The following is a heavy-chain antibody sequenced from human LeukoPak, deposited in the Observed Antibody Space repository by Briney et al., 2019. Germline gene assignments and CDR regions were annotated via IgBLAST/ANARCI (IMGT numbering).Heavy chain of an antibody. D-gene: IGHD4-17*01. CDR2: IYHSGST. CDR3: AREGGDYVVWNDY. CDR1: GYSISSGYY. V-gene: IGHV4-38-2*02. J-gene: IGHJ4*02. Sequence: PSETLSLTCTVSGYSISSGYYWGWIRQPPGKGLEWIGSIYHSGSTYYNPSLKSRVTISVDTSKDQFSLKLSSVTAADTAVYYCAREGGDYVVWNDYWGQGTLVTVSS.